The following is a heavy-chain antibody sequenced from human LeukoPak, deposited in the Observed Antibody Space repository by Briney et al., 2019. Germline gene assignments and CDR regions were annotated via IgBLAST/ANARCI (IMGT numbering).Heavy chain of an antibody. V-gene: IGHV1-2*02. D-gene: IGHD4-17*01. J-gene: IGHJ4*02. CDR3: ARLLTSVTVGDY. Sequence: ASVKVSCKTSGYTFTGYYMHWVRQAPGQGLEWVGWINPNSGDTNYAQNFQGRVTMTRDTSISTGYTELRRLRSDDTAVYYCARLLTSVTVGDYWGQGTLVTVSS. CDR1: GYTFTGYY. CDR2: INPNSGDT.